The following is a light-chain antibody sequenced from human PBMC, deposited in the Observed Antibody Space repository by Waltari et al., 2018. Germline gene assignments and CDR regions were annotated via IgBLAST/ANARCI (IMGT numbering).Light chain of an antibody. V-gene: IGLV1-51*02. J-gene: IGLJ7*01. Sequence: QSVLTQPPSVSAAPGQRVTISCSGGRANIGHTYVSWYRQFPGTAPKLLIYEASERPSGIPGRFSGSKSGTSATLDITGLQAGDEADYYCGTWDSSLSGAVFGGGTHLTVL. CDR3: GTWDSSLSGAV. CDR2: EAS. CDR1: RANIGHTY.